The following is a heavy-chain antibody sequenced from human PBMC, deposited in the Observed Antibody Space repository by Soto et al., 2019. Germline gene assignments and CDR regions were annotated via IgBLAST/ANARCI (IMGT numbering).Heavy chain of an antibody. CDR2: ISGSGDST. Sequence: LRLSCAASGFTFSSYAMSWVRQAPGKGLEWVSVISGSGDSTYYADSVKGRFTISRDNSKNTLYLQMNSLRAEDTVVYYCAKDHPDSYYDILTGYYDHNWFDPWGQGTLVTVSS. V-gene: IGHV3-23*01. CDR3: AKDHPDSYYDILTGYYDHNWFDP. D-gene: IGHD3-9*01. J-gene: IGHJ5*02. CDR1: GFTFSSYA.